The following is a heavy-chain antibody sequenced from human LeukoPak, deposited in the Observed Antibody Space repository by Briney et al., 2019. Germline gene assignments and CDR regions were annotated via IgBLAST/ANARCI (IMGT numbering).Heavy chain of an antibody. J-gene: IGHJ4*02. Sequence: SETLSLTCTVSGGSISTYYWSWLRQSAGKGLEWIGRTHTTGDTNYNPSLKSRVTMSVDTSRNQFSLKLTSVTAADTAVYYCARLVGAHELWLYYFGYWGQGTLVTVSS. CDR2: THTTGDT. D-gene: IGHD1-26*01. CDR1: GGSISTYY. V-gene: IGHV4-4*07. CDR3: ARLVGAHELWLYYFGY.